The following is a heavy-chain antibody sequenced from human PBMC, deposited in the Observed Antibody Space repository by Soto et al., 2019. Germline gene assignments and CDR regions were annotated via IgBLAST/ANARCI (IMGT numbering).Heavy chain of an antibody. CDR2: IDPSDSYT. CDR1: GYSFTSYW. Sequence: GESLKISCKGSGYSFTSYWISWVRQMLGKGLEWMGRIDPSDSYTNYSPSFQGHVTISADKSISTAYLQWSSLKASDTAMYYCVRFVVVTDLDYYYYGMDVWGQGTTVTASS. J-gene: IGHJ6*02. CDR3: VRFVVVTDLDYYYYGMDV. V-gene: IGHV5-10-1*01. D-gene: IGHD2-21*02.